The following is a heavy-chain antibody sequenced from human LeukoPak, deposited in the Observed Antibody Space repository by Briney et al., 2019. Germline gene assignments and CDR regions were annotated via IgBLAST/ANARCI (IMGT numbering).Heavy chain of an antibody. V-gene: IGHV1-18*01. CDR3: ARYGDYQDLYYYYYYMDV. CDR2: ISAYNGNT. CDR1: GYTFTSYG. Sequence: ASVKVSCKASGYTFTSYGISWVRQAPGQGLEWMGWISAYNGNTKYAQKLQGRVTMTTDTSTSTAYMELRSLRSDDTAVYYCARYGDYQDLYYYYYYMDVWGKGTTVTVSS. J-gene: IGHJ6*03. D-gene: IGHD4-17*01.